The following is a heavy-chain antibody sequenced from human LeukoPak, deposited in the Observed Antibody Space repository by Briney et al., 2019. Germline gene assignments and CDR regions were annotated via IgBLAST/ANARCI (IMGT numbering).Heavy chain of an antibody. CDR1: GFTFSSYE. CDR3: ARSDSSTWSTNFDY. D-gene: IGHD6-13*01. CDR2: ISSSGSTI. J-gene: IGHJ4*02. Sequence: PGGSLRLSCAASGFTFSSYEMNWVRQAPGKGLEWVSYISSSGSTIYYADSVKGRFTISRDNAKNSLYLQMNSLRAEDTAVYYCARSDSSTWSTNFDYWGRGTLVTVSS. V-gene: IGHV3-48*03.